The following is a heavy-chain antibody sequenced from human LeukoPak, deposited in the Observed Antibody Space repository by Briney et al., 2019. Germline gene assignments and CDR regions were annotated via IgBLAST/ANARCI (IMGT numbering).Heavy chain of an antibody. V-gene: IGHV3-7*01. CDR2: IKQDGSEK. D-gene: IGHD3-16*02. Sequence: GGSLRLSCAASGFTFSGNWMSWVRQAPGKGLEWVANIKQDGSEKYYVDSVKGRFTISRDNAKNSLYLQMNSLRAEDTAVYYCATSLLSGDYWGQGTLVTVSS. CDR1: GFTFSGNW. CDR3: ATSLLSGDY. J-gene: IGHJ4*02.